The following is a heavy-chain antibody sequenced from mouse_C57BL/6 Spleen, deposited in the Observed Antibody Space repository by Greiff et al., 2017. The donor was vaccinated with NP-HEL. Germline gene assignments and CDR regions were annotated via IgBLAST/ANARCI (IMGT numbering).Heavy chain of an antibody. CDR3: ARHWDGGY. V-gene: IGHV1-26*01. Sequence: VQLQQSGPELVKPGASVKISCKASGYTFTDYYMNWVKQSHGKSLEWIGDINPNNGGTSYNQKFKGKATLTVDKSSSTAYMELRSLTSEDSAVYYCARHWDGGYWGQGTTLTVSS. J-gene: IGHJ2*01. CDR1: GYTFTDYY. CDR2: INPNNGGT. D-gene: IGHD4-1*01.